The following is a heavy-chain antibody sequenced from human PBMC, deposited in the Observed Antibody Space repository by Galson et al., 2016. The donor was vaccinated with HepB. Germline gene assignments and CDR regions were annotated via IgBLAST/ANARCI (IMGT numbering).Heavy chain of an antibody. CDR1: GGSVSSDSYS. J-gene: IGHJ5*02. V-gene: IGHV4-39*07. Sequence: SETLSLTCRVSGGSVSSDSYSWGWMRQTPGKGLEWIASMYYHGSTYDNPSLKSRVTISVDTSKTQFSLRLSSVTAADTAVYYCATEVVGYVATWGQGTLVTVSS. CDR3: ATEVVGYVAT. CDR2: MYYHGST. D-gene: IGHD2-15*01.